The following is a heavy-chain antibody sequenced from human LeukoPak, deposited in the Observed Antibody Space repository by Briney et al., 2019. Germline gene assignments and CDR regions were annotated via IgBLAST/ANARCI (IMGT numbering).Heavy chain of an antibody. CDR1: GGSISSSSYY. D-gene: IGHD4-23*01. CDR3: ARAGYDFGNYFFDH. CDR2: IYYSGST. V-gene: IGHV4-39*07. J-gene: IGHJ4*02. Sequence: PSETLSLTCTVSGGSISSSSYYWGWIRQPPGKGLEWIGSIYYSGSTTHNPSLESRVTISLDTSKNQFSLRLSSVTAADTAVYYCARAGYDFGNYFFDHWGQGTLVTVSS.